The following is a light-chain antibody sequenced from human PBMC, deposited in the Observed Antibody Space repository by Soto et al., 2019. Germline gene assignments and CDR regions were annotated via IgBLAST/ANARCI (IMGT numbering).Light chain of an antibody. J-gene: IGLJ3*02. Sequence: QSVLTQPASVSGSPGQSITISCTGTSSVIGRYDYVSWYQQFPGKAPKLMIYRVINRPSGVSDRFSGSKSGNSASLSISGLQPEDEASYFCGSYTSATTWVFGGGTKLTIL. V-gene: IGLV2-14*03. CDR2: RVI. CDR1: SSVIGRYDY. CDR3: GSYTSATTWV.